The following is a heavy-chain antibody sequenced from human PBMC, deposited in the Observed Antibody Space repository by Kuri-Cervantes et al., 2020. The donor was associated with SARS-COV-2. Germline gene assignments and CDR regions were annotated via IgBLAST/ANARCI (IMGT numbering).Heavy chain of an antibody. CDR3: ARGLELRSGYFDY. CDR1: GGTFSSYA. D-gene: IGHD1-7*01. CDR2: IIPILGIA. V-gene: IGHV1-69*04. Sequence: SVKVSCKASGGTFSSYAISWVRQAPGQGLEWMGRIIPILGIANYAQKFQGRVTITADKSTSTAYMELSSLRSEDTAVYYCARGLELRSGYFDYWGQGTLITVSS. J-gene: IGHJ4*02.